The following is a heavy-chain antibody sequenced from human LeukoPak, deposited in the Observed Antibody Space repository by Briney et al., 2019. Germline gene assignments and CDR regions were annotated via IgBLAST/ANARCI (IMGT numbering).Heavy chain of an antibody. Sequence: GASVKVSCKASGGTFSSYAISWVRQAPGQGLEWVGGIIPIFGTANYAQKFRGGVTITTDESTSTAYMELNSLRSEGTAVYYCARAYSSSWYYAFGIWGQGTMVTVSS. CDR3: ARAYSSSWYYAFGI. CDR1: GGTFSSYA. CDR2: IIPIFGTA. J-gene: IGHJ3*02. V-gene: IGHV1-69*05. D-gene: IGHD6-13*01.